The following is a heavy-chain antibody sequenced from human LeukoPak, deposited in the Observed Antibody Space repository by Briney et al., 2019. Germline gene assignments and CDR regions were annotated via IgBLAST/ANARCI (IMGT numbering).Heavy chain of an antibody. V-gene: IGHV1-69*13. J-gene: IGHJ4*02. CDR3: ARGSDMMATFRFDY. D-gene: IGHD5-12*01. CDR2: IIPIFGTA. Sequence: GASVKVSCKVSGYTLTELSMHWVRQAPGKGLEWMGGIIPIFGTANYAQKFQGRVTITADESTSTAYMELSSLRSEDTAVYYCARGSDMMATFRFDYWGQGTLVTVSS. CDR1: GYTLTELS.